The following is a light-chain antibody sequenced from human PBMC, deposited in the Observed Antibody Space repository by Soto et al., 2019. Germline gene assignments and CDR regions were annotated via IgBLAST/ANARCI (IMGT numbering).Light chain of an antibody. J-gene: IGKJ5*01. CDR3: QNYNNWAIT. CDR1: HSAGHN. Sequence: IVMSQSPATLSVSPGETATLSCRASHSAGHNLAWYQQKPGQTPRLLIYGASTRATGIPVRFIGSGSGTEFTLTISSLQSEDFAVYDCQNYNNWAITFGQGTRLEIK. CDR2: GAS. V-gene: IGKV3-15*01.